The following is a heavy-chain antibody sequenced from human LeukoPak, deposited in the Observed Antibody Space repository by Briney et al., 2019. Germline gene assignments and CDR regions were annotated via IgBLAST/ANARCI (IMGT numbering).Heavy chain of an antibody. CDR2: IYYSGST. V-gene: IGHV4-31*03. CDR3: ARDNCSSTSCYAFDI. CDR1: GGSISSGGYY. Sequence: PSQTLSLTCTVSGGSISSGGYYWSWIRQHPGKGLEWIGYIYYSGSTYYNPSLKSRVTISVDTSKNQFSLKLSSVTAADTAMYYCARDNCSSTSCYAFDIWGQGTMVTVSS. J-gene: IGHJ3*02. D-gene: IGHD2-2*01.